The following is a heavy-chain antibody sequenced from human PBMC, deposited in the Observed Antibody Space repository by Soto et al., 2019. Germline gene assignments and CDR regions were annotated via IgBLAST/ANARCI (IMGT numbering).Heavy chain of an antibody. D-gene: IGHD2-15*01. CDR2: ISSSSSTI. CDR1: GFTFSSYS. Sequence: GGSLRLSCAASGFTFSSYSMNWVRQAPGKGLEWVSYISSSSSTIYYADSVKGRFTISRDNAKNSLYLQMNSLRAEDTAVYYCASNLGYCSGGSCYSGRYYYYMDVWGKGTTVTVSS. V-gene: IGHV3-48*01. J-gene: IGHJ6*03. CDR3: ASNLGYCSGGSCYSGRYYYYMDV.